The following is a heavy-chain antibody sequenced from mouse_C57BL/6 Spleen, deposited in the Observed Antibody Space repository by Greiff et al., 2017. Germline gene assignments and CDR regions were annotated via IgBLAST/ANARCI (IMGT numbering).Heavy chain of an antibody. J-gene: IGHJ4*01. Sequence: QVQLKESGAELVKPGASVKISCKASGYAFSSYWMNWVKQRPGKGLEWIGQIYPGDGDTNYNGKFKGKATLTADKSSSTAYMQLCSLTSEDSAVYFCARFPITTVVATKAMDYWGQGTSVTVSS. V-gene: IGHV1-80*01. CDR2: IYPGDGDT. CDR1: GYAFSSYW. CDR3: ARFPITTVVATKAMDY. D-gene: IGHD1-1*01.